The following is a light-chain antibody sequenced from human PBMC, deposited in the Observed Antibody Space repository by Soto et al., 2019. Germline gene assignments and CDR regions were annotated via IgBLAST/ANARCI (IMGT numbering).Light chain of an antibody. Sequence: DIQMTQSPSSLSASVGDRVTISCQASHDIKKYLNWYQQKAHKVPKLLIHDASTLATGVPSRFTGSGSGTDSTLTINSLQPEDVATYYCQQFDDLPLTFGGGTKVDI. CDR3: QQFDDLPLT. CDR1: HDIKKY. CDR2: DAS. V-gene: IGKV1-33*01. J-gene: IGKJ4*01.